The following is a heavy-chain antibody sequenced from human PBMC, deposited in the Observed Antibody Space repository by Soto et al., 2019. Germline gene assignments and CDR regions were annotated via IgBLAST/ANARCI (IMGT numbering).Heavy chain of an antibody. J-gene: IGHJ6*02. Sequence: GGSLRLSCAASGFTFSSYGMHWVRQAPGKGLEWVAVISYDGSNKYYADSVKGRFTISRDNSKNTLYLQMNSLRAEDTAVYYCAKERVDCTNGVCYYYGMDVWGQGTTVTVSS. V-gene: IGHV3-30*18. CDR2: ISYDGSNK. CDR1: GFTFSSYG. CDR3: AKERVDCTNGVCYYYGMDV. D-gene: IGHD2-8*01.